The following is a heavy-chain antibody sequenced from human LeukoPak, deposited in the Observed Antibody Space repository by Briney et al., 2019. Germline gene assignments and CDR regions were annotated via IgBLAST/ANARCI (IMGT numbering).Heavy chain of an antibody. V-gene: IGHV4-39*07. CDR3: ARDSCSSTSCRMIFDN. CDR1: GDSISSANYY. Sequence: SETLSLTCTVSGDSISSANYYWGWVRQPPGKGLEWIGSIYFSGSTYYNPSLKSRVTISVETSKVQFSLKLSSVTAADTAVYYCARDSCSSTSCRMIFDNWGQGTLVTVSS. D-gene: IGHD2-2*01. CDR2: IYFSGST. J-gene: IGHJ4*02.